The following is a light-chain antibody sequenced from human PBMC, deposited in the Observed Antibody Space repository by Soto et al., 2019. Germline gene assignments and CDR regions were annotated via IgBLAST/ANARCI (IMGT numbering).Light chain of an antibody. J-gene: IGKJ3*01. CDR1: QNVNRY. CDR2: AVS. Sequence: IQLTQSPSSLSASVGDRVTITCRTSQNVNRYLNWYQEQPGKAPKLLIYAVSILQSGVPSRFSGSGSGTDFTLAISSLQPEDFTTYYCQQSYGIPQTFGPGTKVEIK. V-gene: IGKV1-39*01. CDR3: QQSYGIPQT.